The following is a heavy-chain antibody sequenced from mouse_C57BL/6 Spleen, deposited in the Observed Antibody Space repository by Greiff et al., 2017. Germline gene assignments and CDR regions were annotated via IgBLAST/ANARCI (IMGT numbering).Heavy chain of an antibody. CDR2: ILPGSGST. Sequence: VQLQQSGAELMKPGASVKLSCKATGYTFTGYWIEWVKQRPGHGLEWIGEILPGSGSTNYNEKFKGKATLTVDKSSSTAYMQLRSLTSEAAAVYDCAISGVYGYWGQGTTLTVSS. V-gene: IGHV1-9*01. J-gene: IGHJ2*01. CDR1: GYTFTGYW. D-gene: IGHD1-1*02. CDR3: AISGVYGY.